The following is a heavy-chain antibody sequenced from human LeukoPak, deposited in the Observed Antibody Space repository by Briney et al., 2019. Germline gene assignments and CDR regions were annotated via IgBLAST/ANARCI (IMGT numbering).Heavy chain of an antibody. V-gene: IGHV4-34*01. CDR3: ARHRGTVSQWVDY. CDR1: GGSFSGYY. J-gene: IGHJ4*02. Sequence: SETLSLTCAVYGGSFSGYYWSWIRQPPGKGLEWIGEINHSGSTYSNPSLKSRVTISVDTSKNQFSLNLISVIAADTAVYYCARHRGTVSQWVDYWGQGTLVTVSS. D-gene: IGHD1-26*01. CDR2: INHSGST.